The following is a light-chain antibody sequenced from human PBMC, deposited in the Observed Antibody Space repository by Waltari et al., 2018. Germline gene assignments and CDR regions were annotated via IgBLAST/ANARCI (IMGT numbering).Light chain of an antibody. J-gene: IGLJ2*01. CDR2: QDT. CDR1: KLENKY. V-gene: IGLV3-1*01. Sequence: SYELTQAPSVSVSPGQTASITCSGEKLENKYVYWYQQKAGQSPVLVIHQDTKRPSGYPERCSGSNSGNTATLTISGTQAVDEADYYCQAWDSNTVIFGGGTKLTVL. CDR3: QAWDSNTVI.